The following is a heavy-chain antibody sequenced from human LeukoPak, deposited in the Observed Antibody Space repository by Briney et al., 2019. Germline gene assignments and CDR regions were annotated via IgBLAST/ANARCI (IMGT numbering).Heavy chain of an antibody. Sequence: SETLSLTCAVYGGSFSGYYWSWIRQPPGKGLEWIGEINRSGRTNYNPPLNSRVTISVDASKRQFSLKVSSVTAADTAVYYCARSLMITPAPMDFDFWGQGTLVTVSS. CDR3: ARSLMITPAPMDFDF. V-gene: IGHV4-34*01. CDR2: INRSGRT. D-gene: IGHD2-2*01. CDR1: GGSFSGYY. J-gene: IGHJ4*02.